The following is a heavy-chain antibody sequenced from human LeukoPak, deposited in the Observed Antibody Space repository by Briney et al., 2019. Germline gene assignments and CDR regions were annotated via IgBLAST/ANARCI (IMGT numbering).Heavy chain of an antibody. D-gene: IGHD2-2*01. V-gene: IGHV3-11*01. CDR2: VSDSGSIM. J-gene: IGHJ6*03. CDR1: GFTFSDYY. CDR3: AKDKYCSSTSCPNYYYYYMDV. Sequence: GGSLRLSCAASGFTFSDYYMSWLRQAPGKGLEWVSYVSDSGSIMYYADSVKGRFTISRDNSKNTLYLQMNSLRAEDTAVYYCAKDKYCSSTSCPNYYYYYMDVWGKGTTVTLSS.